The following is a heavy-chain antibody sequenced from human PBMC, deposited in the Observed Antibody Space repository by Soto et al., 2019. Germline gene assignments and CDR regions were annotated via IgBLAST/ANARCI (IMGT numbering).Heavy chain of an antibody. D-gene: IGHD2-21*02. V-gene: IGHV3-30*18. Sequence: GSLRLSCAASGFTFSSYGMHWVRHAPGKGLEWVAVISYDGSNKYYADSVKGRFTISRDNSKNTLYLQMNSLRAEDTGVYYCAKDKRAVVVTAPFDYWGQGT. CDR3: AKDKRAVVVTAPFDY. CDR2: ISYDGSNK. CDR1: GFTFSSYG. J-gene: IGHJ4*02.